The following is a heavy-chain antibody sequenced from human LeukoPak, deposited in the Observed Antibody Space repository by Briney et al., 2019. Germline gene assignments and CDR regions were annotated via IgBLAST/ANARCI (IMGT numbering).Heavy chain of an antibody. CDR2: NYYSGST. CDR1: GGSISSYY. J-gene: IGHJ3*02. V-gene: IGHV4-59*01. Sequence: PSETLSLTCTVSGGSISSYYWSWIRQPPGKGLEWIGYNYYSGSTNYSPSLKSRVTISVDPSKNQFSLKLSSVTAADTAVYYCARVQRSRRGYSYGYAFDIWGQGTMVTVSS. CDR3: ARVQRSRRGYSYGYAFDI. D-gene: IGHD5-18*01.